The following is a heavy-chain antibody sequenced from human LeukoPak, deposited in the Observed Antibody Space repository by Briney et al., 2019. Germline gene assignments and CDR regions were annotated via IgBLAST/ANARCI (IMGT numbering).Heavy chain of an antibody. Sequence: GRSLRLSCAASGFTFTDYGILWAPEAPGKGREWVARIQNDAKKEYYAASAKGRFTISRDNSKKTVYLQVNSQRAEDAAVYFCARDRWDQETRYFDHWGQGTRVTVSS. CDR1: GFTFTDYG. CDR2: IQNDAKKE. CDR3: ARDRWDQETRYFDH. D-gene: IGHD5-24*01. V-gene: IGHV3-33*01. J-gene: IGHJ4*02.